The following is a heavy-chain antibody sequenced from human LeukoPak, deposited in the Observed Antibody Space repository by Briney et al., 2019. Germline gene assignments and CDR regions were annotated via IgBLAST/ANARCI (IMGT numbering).Heavy chain of an antibody. CDR3: ARDPACSSTSCSGRDY. Sequence: GGSLRLSCAASGFTFSSYSMNWVRQAPGKGLEWVSSISSSSSYIYYADSVKGRFTISRDNAKNSLYLQMNSLRAEDTAVYYCARDPACSSTSCSGRDYWGQGTLVTVSS. CDR2: ISSSSSYI. CDR1: GFTFSSYS. V-gene: IGHV3-21*01. D-gene: IGHD2-2*01. J-gene: IGHJ4*02.